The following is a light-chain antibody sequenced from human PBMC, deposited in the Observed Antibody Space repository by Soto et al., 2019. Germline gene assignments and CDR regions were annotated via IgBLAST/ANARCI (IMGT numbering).Light chain of an antibody. V-gene: IGKV1-39*01. J-gene: IGKJ5*01. CDR1: QSVRNY. CDR3: QHSYTGIT. Sequence: DIQMTQSPSSPSASLRDRFTITCLAIQSVRNYLHWYQQKIGKAPNLLIDGASSLQSGVPSRFSGSGSGTDFTLTISSVHPEYFATYYCQHSYTGITFGQGTRLEIK. CDR2: GAS.